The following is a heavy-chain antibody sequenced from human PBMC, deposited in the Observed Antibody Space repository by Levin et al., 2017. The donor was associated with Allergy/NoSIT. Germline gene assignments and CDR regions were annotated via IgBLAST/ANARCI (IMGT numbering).Heavy chain of an antibody. Sequence: QPGESLKISCAASGFTFSSYAMHWVRQAPGKGLEWVAVISYDGSNKYYADSVKGRFTISRDNSKNTLYLQMNSLRAEDTAVYYCARDYGLDFWSGCAYWGQGTLVTVSS. J-gene: IGHJ4*02. CDR2: ISYDGSNK. V-gene: IGHV3-30-3*01. CDR3: ARDYGLDFWSGCAY. CDR1: GFTFSSYA. D-gene: IGHD3-3*01.